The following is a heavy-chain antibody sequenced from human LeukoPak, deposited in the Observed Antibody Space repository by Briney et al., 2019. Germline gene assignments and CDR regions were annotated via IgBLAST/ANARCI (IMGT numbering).Heavy chain of an antibody. V-gene: IGHV5-51*01. D-gene: IGHD5-24*01. Sequence: GASLRISCKGSGSRFNNYWIGWVRQMSGKGLEWMGIIYPDDSNTKYTPSFEGQVTISVDKSINTAYLQWSSLKASDTAIYYCARRYGAGYSSSYYYYYMDVWGQGTTVTVSS. J-gene: IGHJ6*03. CDR1: GSRFNNYW. CDR3: ARRYGAGYSSSYYYYYMDV. CDR2: IYPDDSNT.